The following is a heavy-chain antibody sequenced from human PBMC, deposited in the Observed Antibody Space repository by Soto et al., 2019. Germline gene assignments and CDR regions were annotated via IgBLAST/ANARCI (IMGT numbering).Heavy chain of an antibody. J-gene: IGHJ3*01. V-gene: IGHV3-23*01. CDR3: AKGFIVVVTAIRPDDNFDV. CDR2: ISGSGGST. Sequence: GGSLRLSCAASGFTFSSYAMSWVRQAPGKGLEWVSAISGSGGSTYYADSVKGRFTISRDNSKNTLYLQMNSLRAEDAAVYYCAKGFIVVVTAIRPDDNFDVWGQGTMVTVSS. D-gene: IGHD2-21*02. CDR1: GFTFSSYA.